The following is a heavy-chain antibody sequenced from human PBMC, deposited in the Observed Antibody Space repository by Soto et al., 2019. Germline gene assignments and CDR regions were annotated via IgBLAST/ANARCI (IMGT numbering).Heavy chain of an antibody. CDR3: ARDYYRFNSGYGFSMDV. V-gene: IGHV3-53*05. D-gene: IGHD5-12*01. J-gene: IGHJ6*02. CDR2: IFTGGDT. Sequence: PGGSLRLSCAASGFSVSTNYMSWVRQAPGKGLEWVSVIFTGGDTYSADSVKGRFTMSRDSSKNTLYLQMNSLRAEDTAVYYCARDYYRFNSGYGFSMDVWGQGTTVTVSS. CDR1: GFSVSTNY.